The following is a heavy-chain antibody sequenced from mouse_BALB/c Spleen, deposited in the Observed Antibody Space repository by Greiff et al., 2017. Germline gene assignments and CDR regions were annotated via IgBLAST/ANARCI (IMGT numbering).Heavy chain of an antibody. J-gene: IGHJ2*01. Sequence: VQLQQSGPVLARPGASVKMSCKASGYSFTSYWMHWVKQRPGQGLEWIGAIYPGNSDTSYNQKFKGKAKLTAVTSASTAYMELSSLTNEDSAVYYCTRAELRRDGYFDYWGQGTTLTVSS. CDR1: GYSFTSYW. V-gene: IGHV1-5*01. D-gene: IGHD1-1*01. CDR2: IYPGNSDT. CDR3: TRAELRRDGYFDY.